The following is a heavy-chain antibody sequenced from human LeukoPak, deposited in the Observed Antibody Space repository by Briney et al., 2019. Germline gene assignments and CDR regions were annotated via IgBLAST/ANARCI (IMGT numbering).Heavy chain of an antibody. CDR3: ARAPSEIGGYYPEYFRH. D-gene: IGHD3-22*01. CDR2: IKSDGSR. V-gene: IGHV3-74*01. J-gene: IGHJ1*01. Sequence: GGSLRLSCAASGFTFSTYWMHWVRQAPGKGLVWVSRIKSDGSRNYVDSVKGRFTISRDNDKNTVSLQMNSLRPEDTGVYYCARAPSEIGGYYPEYFRHWGQGTLVTVSS. CDR1: GFTFSTYW.